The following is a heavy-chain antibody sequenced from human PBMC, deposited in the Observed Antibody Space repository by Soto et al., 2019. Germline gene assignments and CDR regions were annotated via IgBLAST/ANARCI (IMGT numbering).Heavy chain of an antibody. CDR1: GDTFTDYY. J-gene: IGHJ4*02. Sequence: QVQLMQSGAEVKKPGASVKVSCKASGDTFTDYYIHWVRQAAGQGLEWMGTVNPSGGHTTYAQHFLGRVTLTRDTSTSTLYMELTSLTSDDKVIYYCARGGHVVVVTAALDYWGQGTLVTVSS. CDR3: ARGGHVVVVTAALDY. CDR2: VNPSGGHT. V-gene: IGHV1-46*01. D-gene: IGHD2-21*02.